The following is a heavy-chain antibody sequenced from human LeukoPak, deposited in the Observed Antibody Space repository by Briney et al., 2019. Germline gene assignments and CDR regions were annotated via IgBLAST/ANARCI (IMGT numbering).Heavy chain of an antibody. V-gene: IGHV3-23*01. J-gene: IGHJ4*02. CDR2: ISGRGGST. CDR3: AKDTQAMIRGVIIDY. D-gene: IGHD3-10*01. Sequence: GGSLRLSCAASGFTFSSYAISGVRQAPGKGLEWVAAISGRGGSTSYADSVKGRFTISRDNSKNTLYLQMNSLRAEDTAVYYCAKDTQAMIRGVIIDYWGQGTLVTVSS. CDR1: GFTFSSYA.